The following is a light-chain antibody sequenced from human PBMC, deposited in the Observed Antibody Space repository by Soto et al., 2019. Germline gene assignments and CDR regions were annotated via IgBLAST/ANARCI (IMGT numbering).Light chain of an antibody. V-gene: IGKV3-15*01. Sequence: EIVMTQSPATLSVARGGRATLSCRASQSISDTLAWYQQKPVQAPRLLIYSASRGATGFPARFSGSGSGTDFTLTISSLQSEDFAVYYCQQYNNWPWAFGQGTKVDI. J-gene: IGKJ1*01. CDR2: SAS. CDR1: QSISDT. CDR3: QQYNNWPWA.